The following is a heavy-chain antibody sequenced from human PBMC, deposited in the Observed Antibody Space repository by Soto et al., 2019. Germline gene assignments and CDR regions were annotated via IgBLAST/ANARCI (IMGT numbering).Heavy chain of an antibody. CDR1: GFIFNNYA. J-gene: IGHJ6*02. Sequence: QVRLEESGGGVVQPGRSLRLSCEGSGFIFNNYAMHWVRQAPGKGLEWVAVISYDGYNQYYAVSVKGRFTISRDNSKNTLNLQMNSLRGEDTAMYYCASDSSGKSSYYYYGMDVWGQGSTVTVSS. D-gene: IGHD3-22*01. CDR2: ISYDGYNQ. V-gene: IGHV3-30*04. CDR3: ASDSSGKSSYYYYGMDV.